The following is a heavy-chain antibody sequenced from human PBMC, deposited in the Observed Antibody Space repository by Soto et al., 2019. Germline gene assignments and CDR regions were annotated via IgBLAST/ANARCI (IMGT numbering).Heavy chain of an antibody. D-gene: IGHD2-21*01. CDR1: GYTFASYD. CDR3: ARSDGYNFNWLDS. V-gene: IGHV1-8*01. J-gene: IGHJ5*01. Sequence: QVQLVQSGAEVKTPGASVKVSCNASGYTFASYDINWVRQAPGQGLEWMGWMNPNSGNTGYAQKFQGRLTMTRDTALSIAHMELSSLRNENTAVYYCARSDGYNFNWLDSCGQRTLVTVSA. CDR2: MNPNSGNT.